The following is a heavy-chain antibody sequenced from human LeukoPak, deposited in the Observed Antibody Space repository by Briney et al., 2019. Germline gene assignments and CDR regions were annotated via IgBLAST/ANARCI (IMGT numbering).Heavy chain of an antibody. J-gene: IGHJ4*02. D-gene: IGHD1-26*01. CDR3: ARAMGPTTNAYYFDY. CDR2: INPSGGST. CDR1: VYTFTSYY. V-gene: IGHV1-46*01. Sequence: ASVKVSCKASVYTFTSYYMHWVRQAPGQGLEWMGIINPSGGSTSYAQKFQGRVTMTRDTSTSTVYMELSSLRSEDTAVYYCARAMGPTTNAYYFDYWGQGTLVTVSS.